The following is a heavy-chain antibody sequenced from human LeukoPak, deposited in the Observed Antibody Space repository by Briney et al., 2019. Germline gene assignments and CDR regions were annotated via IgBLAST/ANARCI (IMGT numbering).Heavy chain of an antibody. Sequence: SETLSLTCSVNGDSFNTYYWSWIRQPPGRALEWIGEVSHRGTTSYSPSLKSRVTISVETSKNQFSLSVKSVTAADTAIYYCAKKRRRGYYLNSAFDMWGQGTMVTVSS. D-gene: IGHD3-3*01. V-gene: IGHV4-34*01. J-gene: IGHJ3*02. CDR3: AKKRRRGYYLNSAFDM. CDR2: VSHRGTT. CDR1: GDSFNTYY.